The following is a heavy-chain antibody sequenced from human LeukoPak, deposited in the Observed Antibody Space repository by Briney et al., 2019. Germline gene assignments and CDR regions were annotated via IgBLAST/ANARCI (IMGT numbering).Heavy chain of an antibody. V-gene: IGHV3-23*01. CDR2: ISGSGGIT. J-gene: IGHJ6*03. CDR1: GFTFSSYG. Sequence: PGGSLRLSCAASGFTFSSYGMSWIRQTPGKGLEWVSLISGSGGITNYADSVKGRFTISRDSSTNTVYLQMNSLRVEDTAVYYCASMDVWVKGTTVTVSS. CDR3: ASMDV.